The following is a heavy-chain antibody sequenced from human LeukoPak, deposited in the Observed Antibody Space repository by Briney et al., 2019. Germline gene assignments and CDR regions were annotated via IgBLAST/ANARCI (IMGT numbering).Heavy chain of an antibody. V-gene: IGHV4-59*01. CDR2: GST. Sequence: SETLSLTCTVSDVTISSYYWSWIRQPPGKGLEWIGYGSTDYNTSLKSGVTKSADTSKNQFSLNLLSVTAAGTAVYYCARVRFHYGGNSGINYFYYWGQGTLVTVSS. J-gene: IGHJ4*02. CDR1: DVTISSYY. D-gene: IGHD4-23*01. CDR3: ARVRFHYGGNSGINYFYY.